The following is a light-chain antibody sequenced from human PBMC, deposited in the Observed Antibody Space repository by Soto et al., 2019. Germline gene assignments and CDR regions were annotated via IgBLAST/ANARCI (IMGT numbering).Light chain of an antibody. V-gene: IGKV3-20*01. CDR2: GAS. J-gene: IGKJ1*01. Sequence: EIVLTQSPATLSLSPGERATLSCRASQSVSSYLAWYQQKPGQTPRLLIYGASNRATGIPDRFSGSGSGTDFTLTISRLEPEDSAVYYCHQYGSLPWAFGQGTKVDI. CDR1: QSVSSY. CDR3: HQYGSLPWA.